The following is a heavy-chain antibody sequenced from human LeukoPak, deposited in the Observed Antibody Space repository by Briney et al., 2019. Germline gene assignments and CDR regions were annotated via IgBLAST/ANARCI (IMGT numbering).Heavy chain of an antibody. CDR1: GGTFSSYA. CDR2: IIPIFGTA. CDR3: ARATWYGDPGSYYYYMDV. D-gene: IGHD4-17*01. J-gene: IGHJ6*03. V-gene: IGHV1-69*01. Sequence: SVKVSCKASGGTFSSYAISWVRQAPGQGLEWMGGIIPIFGTANHAQKFQGRVTITADESTSTAYMELSSLRSEDTAVYYCARATWYGDPGSYYYYMDVWSKGTTVTVSS.